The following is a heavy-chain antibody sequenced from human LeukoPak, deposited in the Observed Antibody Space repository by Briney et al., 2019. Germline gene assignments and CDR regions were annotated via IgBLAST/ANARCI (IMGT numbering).Heavy chain of an antibody. CDR1: GFSFNYAW. Sequence: PGGSLRLSCAASGFSFNYAWMSWVRQAPGKGLEWVGHIRSKTDGGTTDYAAPVKVRFTISRDDSKNTLYLQMNSLKTEDTAVYYCTTDYYDSSAYPLNFDYWGQGTLVTVSS. V-gene: IGHV3-15*01. D-gene: IGHD3-22*01. CDR3: TTDYYDSSAYPLNFDY. J-gene: IGHJ4*02. CDR2: IRSKTDGGTT.